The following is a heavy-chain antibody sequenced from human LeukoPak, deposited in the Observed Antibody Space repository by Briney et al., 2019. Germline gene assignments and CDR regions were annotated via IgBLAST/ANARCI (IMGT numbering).Heavy chain of an antibody. D-gene: IGHD3-10*01. CDR2: IYHSGST. Sequence: RASETLSLTCTVSGYSISSGYYWGWIRQPPGKGLEWIGSIYHSGSTYYNPSLKSRVTISVDTSKNQFSLKLSSVTAADTAVHYCARDSGTTGEVKFDPWGQGTLVTVSS. CDR3: ARDSGTTGEVKFDP. J-gene: IGHJ5*02. V-gene: IGHV4-38-2*02. CDR1: GYSISSGYY.